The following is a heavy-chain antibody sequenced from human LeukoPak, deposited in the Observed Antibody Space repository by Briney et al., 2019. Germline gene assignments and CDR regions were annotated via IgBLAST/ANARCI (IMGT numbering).Heavy chain of an antibody. CDR3: TTDEDWNYARKDV. CDR2: TVSEIDGGTT. D-gene: IGHD1-7*01. CDR1: GFTFNYAW. Sequence: GGSLRLSCAASGFTFNYAWMSWVRKVPGKGLEWVGQTVSEIDGGTTDYATPVKGRFTISRDDSKSTLYLQMNSLKIEDTAVYYCTTDEDWNYARKDVWGQGATVIVSS. V-gene: IGHV3-15*04. J-gene: IGHJ6*02.